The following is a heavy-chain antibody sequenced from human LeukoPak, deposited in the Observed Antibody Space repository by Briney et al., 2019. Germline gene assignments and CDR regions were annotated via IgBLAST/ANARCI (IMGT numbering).Heavy chain of an antibody. V-gene: IGHV3-21*01. CDR3: ARDGHDPDDAFDI. CDR1: GFTFSSYS. D-gene: IGHD3/OR15-3a*01. Sequence: KSGGSLRLSCAASGFTFSSYSMNWVRQAPGKGLKWVSSISSSSSYIYYADSVKGRFTISRDNAKNSLYLQMNSLRAEDTAVYYCARDGHDPDDAFDIWGQGTMVTISS. CDR2: ISSSSSYI. J-gene: IGHJ3*02.